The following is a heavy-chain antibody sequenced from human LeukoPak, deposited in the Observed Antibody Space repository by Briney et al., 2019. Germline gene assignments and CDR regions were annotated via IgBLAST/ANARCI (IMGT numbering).Heavy chain of an antibody. CDR3: ARESYTMVRGVIIDY. CDR2: IYYSGST. CDR1: GGSISSYY. J-gene: IGHJ4*02. D-gene: IGHD3-10*01. Sequence: SETLSPTCTVSGGSISSYYWSWIRQPPGKGLEWIGYIYYSGSTNYNPSLKSRVAISVDTSKNQFSLKLSSVTAADTAVYYCARESYTMVRGVIIDYWGQGTLVTVSS. V-gene: IGHV4-59*01.